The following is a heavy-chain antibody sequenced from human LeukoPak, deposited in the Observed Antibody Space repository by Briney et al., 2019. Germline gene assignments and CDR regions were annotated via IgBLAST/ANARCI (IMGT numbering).Heavy chain of an antibody. CDR2: ISSSGDTR. J-gene: IGHJ4*02. CDR3: ARAPDSGYEDN. CDR1: GFSFSDYY. V-gene: IGHV3-11*01. D-gene: IGHD5-12*01. Sequence: GGSLRLSCTASGFSFSDYYMNWIRQAPGKGLEWLSYISSSGDTRHHADSVKGRFTISRDNAKNSLYLQMDSLRPEDTAVYYCARAPDSGYEDNWGQGTLVTVSS.